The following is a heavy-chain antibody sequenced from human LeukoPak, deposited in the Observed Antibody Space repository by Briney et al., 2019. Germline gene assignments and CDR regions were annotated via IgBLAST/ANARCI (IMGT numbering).Heavy chain of an antibody. CDR1: GFTFSDYY. CDR3: ARSSQQWLVRYWFDP. D-gene: IGHD6-19*01. V-gene: IGHV3-11*01. J-gene: IGHJ5*02. Sequence: GGSLRLSCAASGFTFSDYYMSWIRQAPGKGLEWGSYISSSGSTIYYADSVKVRFTISRDNAKNSLYLQMNSLRAEDTAVYYCARSSQQWLVRYWFDPWGQGTLVTVSS. CDR2: ISSSGSTI.